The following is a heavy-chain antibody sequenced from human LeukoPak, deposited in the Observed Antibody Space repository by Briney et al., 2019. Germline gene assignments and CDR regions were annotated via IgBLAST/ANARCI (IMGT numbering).Heavy chain of an antibody. D-gene: IGHD3-3*02. Sequence: ASVKVSCKASGYTFTGYYMHWVRQAPGQGLEWMGWINPNSGGANYAQKFQGRVTMTTDTSTSTVYMEVRSLTSDDTAVYYCARDLVHHRLLAAVYNWFDPWGQGTLVTVSS. CDR3: ARDLVHHRLLAAVYNWFDP. V-gene: IGHV1-2*02. CDR2: INPNSGGA. J-gene: IGHJ5*02. CDR1: GYTFTGYY.